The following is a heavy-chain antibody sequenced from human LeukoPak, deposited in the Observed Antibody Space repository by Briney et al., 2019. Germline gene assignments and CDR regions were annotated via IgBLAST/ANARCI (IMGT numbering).Heavy chain of an antibody. Sequence: GGSLRLSCAASGFTMRDNDMTWVRQAPGKGLEWVSLIYSGGSTYYADSVKGRFTISRDNSKNTLYLQMNSLRAEDTAVYYCARDEYDILTGYPGDYWGQGTLVTVSS. V-gene: IGHV3-66*01. D-gene: IGHD3-9*01. CDR3: ARDEYDILTGYPGDY. CDR2: IYSGGST. J-gene: IGHJ4*02. CDR1: GFTMRDND.